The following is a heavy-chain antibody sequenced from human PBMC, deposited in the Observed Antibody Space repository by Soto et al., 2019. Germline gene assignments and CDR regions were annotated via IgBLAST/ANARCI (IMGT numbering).Heavy chain of an antibody. Sequence: ASVKVSCKASGFSFTSSAMQWVRQARGQRLEWIGWIVVGSGNTNYAQKFQERVTITRDMSTSTAYMELSSLRSEDTAVYYCAAAGMYSSFDYWGQGTLVTVSS. V-gene: IGHV1-58*02. CDR1: GFSFTSSA. CDR3: AAAGMYSSFDY. D-gene: IGHD6-19*01. J-gene: IGHJ4*02. CDR2: IVVGSGNT.